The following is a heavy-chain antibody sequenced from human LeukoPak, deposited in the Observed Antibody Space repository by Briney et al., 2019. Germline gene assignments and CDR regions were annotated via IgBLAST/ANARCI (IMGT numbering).Heavy chain of an antibody. J-gene: IGHJ4*02. CDR3: ARRGGFRGSSISCYKH. V-gene: IGHV4-34*01. D-gene: IGHD2-2*01. CDR1: GGSFSNYH. Sequence: SETLSLTCAVYGGSFSNYHWSWIRQPPGQGLEWIGEINHSGSTNYNPSLKSRVTISVDTSKNQFSLKLTSVTAADTAVYYCARRGGFRGSSISCYKHWGQGTLVTVSS. CDR2: INHSGST.